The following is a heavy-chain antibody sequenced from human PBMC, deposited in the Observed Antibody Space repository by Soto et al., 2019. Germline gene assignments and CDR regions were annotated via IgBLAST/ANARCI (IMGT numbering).Heavy chain of an antibody. CDR3: ARDYGDYVIDY. CDR1: GGSISSYY. V-gene: IGHV4-59*01. D-gene: IGHD4-17*01. Sequence: QVQLQESGPGLVKPLETLSLTCTVSGGSISSYYWSWIRQPPGKGLEWIGYIYYSGSTNYNPSLKSRVTISVDTSKNQFSLKLSSVTAADTAVYYCARDYGDYVIDYWGQGTLVTVSS. J-gene: IGHJ4*02. CDR2: IYYSGST.